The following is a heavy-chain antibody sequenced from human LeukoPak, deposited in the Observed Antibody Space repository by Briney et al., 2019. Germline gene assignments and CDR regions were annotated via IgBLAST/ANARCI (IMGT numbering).Heavy chain of an antibody. D-gene: IGHD3-10*01. CDR3: ARSRQASGLLSS. V-gene: IGHV4-59*08. Sequence: SETLSLTCTVSGGSISSYYWSWIRQPPGKGLEWIGYIYYSGSTYYKPSLKSRVTISVDTSKNQFSLKLSSVTAADTAVYYCARSRQASGLLSSWGQGTPVVVSS. J-gene: IGHJ5*02. CDR1: GGSISSYY. CDR2: IYYSGST.